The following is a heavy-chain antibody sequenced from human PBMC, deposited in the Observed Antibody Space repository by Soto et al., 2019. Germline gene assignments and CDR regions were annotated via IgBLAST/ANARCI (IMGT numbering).Heavy chain of an antibody. J-gene: IGHJ5*02. CDR3: ARDSRITMVRGVIIGFDP. CDR2: INAGNGNA. CDR1: GYTFTSYA. Sequence: ASVKVSCKASGYTFTSYAMHWVRRAPGQRLEWMGWINAGNGNAKYSQKFQGRVTITRDTSASTAYMELSSLRSEDTAVYYCARDSRITMVRGVIIGFDPWGQGTLVTVSS. V-gene: IGHV1-3*01. D-gene: IGHD3-10*01.